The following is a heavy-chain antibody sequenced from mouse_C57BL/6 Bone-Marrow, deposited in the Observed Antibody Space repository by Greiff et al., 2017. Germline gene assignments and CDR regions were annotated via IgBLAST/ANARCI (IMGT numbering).Heavy chain of an antibody. J-gene: IGHJ2*01. CDR2: IAPENGDT. Sequence: EVQLQESGAELVRPGASVKLSCTASGFNIKDDYMHWVKQRPEQGLEWIGWIAPENGDTEYASKFQGKATITADTSSNTAYLQLSSLTSEDTAVYYCTAHYYGSSCGYFDYWGQGTTLTVSS. D-gene: IGHD1-1*01. V-gene: IGHV14-4*01. CDR3: TAHYYGSSCGYFDY. CDR1: GFNIKDDY.